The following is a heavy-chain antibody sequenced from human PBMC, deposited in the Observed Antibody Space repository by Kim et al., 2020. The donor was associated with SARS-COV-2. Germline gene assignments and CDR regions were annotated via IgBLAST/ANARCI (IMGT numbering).Heavy chain of an antibody. V-gene: IGHV3-64D*09. D-gene: IGHD3-9*01. J-gene: IGHJ4*02. CDR3: VKENYDILTGYYFDY. Sequence: DSVKGRFTISRDNSKNTLYLQMSSLRAEDTAVYYCVKENYDILTGYYFDYWGQGTLVTVSS.